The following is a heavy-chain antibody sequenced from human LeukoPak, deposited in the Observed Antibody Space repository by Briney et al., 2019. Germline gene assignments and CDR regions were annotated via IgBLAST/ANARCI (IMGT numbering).Heavy chain of an antibody. Sequence: SETLSLTCTVSGGSISSYYWSWIRQPPGKGLEWIGYIYYSGSTNYNPSLKSRVTISVDTSKNQFSLKLSSVTAADTAVYYCARHPYDILTGNFDYWGQGTLVTVSS. CDR2: IYYSGST. CDR1: GGSISSYY. V-gene: IGHV4-59*08. CDR3: ARHPYDILTGNFDY. D-gene: IGHD3-9*01. J-gene: IGHJ4*02.